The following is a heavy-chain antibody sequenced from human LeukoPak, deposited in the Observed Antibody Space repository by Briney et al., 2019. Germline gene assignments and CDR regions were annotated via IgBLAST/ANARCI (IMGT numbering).Heavy chain of an antibody. Sequence: ASVKVSCKASGYTFTSYGISWVRQAPGQGLEWMGWISPYNGNTNYAQKLQGRVTMTRDPSTSTAHMELRSLRSAVTAVYYCARGGYCSSTSCYPLPEDYWGQVTLVTVA. J-gene: IGHJ4*02. V-gene: IGHV1-18*04. CDR1: GYTFTSYG. CDR2: ISPYNGNT. CDR3: ARGGYCSSTSCYPLPEDY. D-gene: IGHD2-2*01.